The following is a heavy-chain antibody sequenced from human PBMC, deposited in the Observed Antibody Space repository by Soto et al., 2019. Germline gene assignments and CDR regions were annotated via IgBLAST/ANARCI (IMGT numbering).Heavy chain of an antibody. Sequence: NPSETLSLTCTVSGGSISSSSYYWGWIRQPPGKGLEWIGSIYYSGSTYYNPSLKSRVTISVDTSKNQFSLKLSSVTAADTAEYYCASNYDSSGYYWWTFDYWGQGTLVTVSS. D-gene: IGHD3-22*01. J-gene: IGHJ4*02. V-gene: IGHV4-39*01. CDR2: IYYSGST. CDR3: ASNYDSSGYYWWTFDY. CDR1: GGSISSSSYY.